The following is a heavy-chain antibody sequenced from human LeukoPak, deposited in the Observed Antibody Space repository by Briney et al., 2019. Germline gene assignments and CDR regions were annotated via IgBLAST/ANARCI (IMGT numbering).Heavy chain of an antibody. Sequence: PSETLSLTCAVYGGSFSGYYWSWIRQPPGKGLEWIGEINHSGSTNYNPSLKSRVTISVDTSKNQFSLKLSSVTAADTAVYYCAGEGGPPAGNWFDPWGQGTLVTVSS. V-gene: IGHV4-34*01. CDR2: INHSGST. CDR3: AGEGGPPAGNWFDP. J-gene: IGHJ5*02. D-gene: IGHD3-16*01. CDR1: GGSFSGYY.